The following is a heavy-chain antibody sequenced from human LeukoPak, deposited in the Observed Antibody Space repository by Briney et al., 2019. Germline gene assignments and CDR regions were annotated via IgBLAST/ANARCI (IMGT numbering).Heavy chain of an antibody. CDR3: ARGGANGYKTGYYYYMDV. V-gene: IGHV3-48*04. J-gene: IGHJ6*03. D-gene: IGHD5-24*01. CDR1: GFTFSSYS. Sequence: PGGSLRLSCAASGFTFSSYSMNWVRQAPGKGLEWVSYISSSGSTIYYADSVKGRFTISRDNAKNSLYLQMNSLRAEDTAVYYCARGGANGYKTGYYYYMDVWGKGTTVTISS. CDR2: ISSSGSTI.